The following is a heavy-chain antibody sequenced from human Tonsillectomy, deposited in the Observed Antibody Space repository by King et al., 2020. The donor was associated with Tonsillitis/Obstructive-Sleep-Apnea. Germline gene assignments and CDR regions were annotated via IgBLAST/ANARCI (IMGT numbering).Heavy chain of an antibody. CDR2: IYSGGST. J-gene: IGHJ5*02. Sequence: VQLVESGGGLIQPGGSLRLSCAASGFTVSSNYMSWVRQAPGKGLEWVSVIYSGGSTYYADSVKGRFTISRDNSKNTLYLQMNSLRAEDTAVYYCARGGSTRRSSSTSCRPNWFDPWGQGTLVTVSS. D-gene: IGHD2-2*01. V-gene: IGHV3-53*01. CDR1: GFTVSSNY. CDR3: ARGGSTRRSSSTSCRPNWFDP.